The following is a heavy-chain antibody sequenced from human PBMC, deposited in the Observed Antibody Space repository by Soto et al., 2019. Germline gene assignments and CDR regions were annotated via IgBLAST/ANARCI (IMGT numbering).Heavy chain of an antibody. CDR1: GFTFSSYA. J-gene: IGHJ4*02. CDR2: ISYDGSNK. Sequence: GGSLRLSCAASGFTFSSYAMHWVRQAPGKGLEWVAVISYDGSNKYYAGSVKGRFTISRDNSKNTLYLQMNSLRAEDTAVYYCARDGVAGLYWGQGTLVTVSS. V-gene: IGHV3-30-3*01. CDR3: ARDGVAGLY. D-gene: IGHD6-19*01.